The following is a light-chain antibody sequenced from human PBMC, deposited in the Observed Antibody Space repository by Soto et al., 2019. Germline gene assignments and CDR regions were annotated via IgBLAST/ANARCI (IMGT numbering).Light chain of an antibody. Sequence: IQLTQSPSSLSASVGDRVTITCQASQDIAISLNWYQHKPGKAPELLIYGASSLETRVPPRFSGGGSGTDFTLTISSLQPEDIAVYYCKQYHNLPIIFGQGTRLEIK. J-gene: IGKJ5*01. V-gene: IGKV1-33*01. CDR2: GAS. CDR1: QDIAIS. CDR3: KQYHNLPII.